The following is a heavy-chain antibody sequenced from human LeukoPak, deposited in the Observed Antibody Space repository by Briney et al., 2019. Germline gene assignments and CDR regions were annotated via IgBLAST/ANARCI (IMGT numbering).Heavy chain of an antibody. D-gene: IGHD4-17*01. J-gene: IGHJ3*02. CDR2: ISYDGSNK. V-gene: IGHV3-30-3*01. Sequence: GGSLRLSCAASGFTFSSYAMHWVRQAPGKGLEWVAVISYDGSNKYYADSVKGRFTISRDNSKNTLYLQMNSLRAEDTAVYYCAKDPNGDYIGTFDIWGQGTMVTVSS. CDR1: GFTFSSYA. CDR3: AKDPNGDYIGTFDI.